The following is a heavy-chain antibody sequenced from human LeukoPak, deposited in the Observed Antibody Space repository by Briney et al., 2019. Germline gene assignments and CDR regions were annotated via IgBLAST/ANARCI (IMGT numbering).Heavy chain of an antibody. CDR2: IYYSGSS. J-gene: IGHJ5*02. D-gene: IGHD2-2*01. V-gene: IGHV4-59*01. Sequence: SETLSLTCTVSGGSLSSYYWSWIRQSPGKGLEWIGHIYYSGSSKYNPSLKSRVTISADTSKNQFSLKLNSVTAADTAVYYCARGAENQLLTWFDPWGQGTLVTVSS. CDR1: GGSLSSYY. CDR3: ARGAENQLLTWFDP.